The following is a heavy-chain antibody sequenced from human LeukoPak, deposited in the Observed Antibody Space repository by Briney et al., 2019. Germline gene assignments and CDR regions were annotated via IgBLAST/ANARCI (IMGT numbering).Heavy chain of an antibody. CDR3: AKVYNWNYQLSDY. J-gene: IGHJ4*02. D-gene: IGHD1-1*01. V-gene: IGHV3-64*01. CDR2: ISSNGGST. CDR1: GFTFSSYA. Sequence: GGSLRLSCAASGFTFSSYAMHWVRQAPWKGLEYVSTISSNGGSTYYANSVKGRFTISRDNSKNTLYLQMNSLRAEDTAVYYCAKVYNWNYQLSDYWGQGTLVTVSS.